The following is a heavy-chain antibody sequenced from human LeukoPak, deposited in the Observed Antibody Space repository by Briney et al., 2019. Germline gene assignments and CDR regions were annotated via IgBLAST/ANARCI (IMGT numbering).Heavy chain of an antibody. CDR2: INGLGSST. V-gene: IGHV3-23*01. CDR1: GFNFGAYA. J-gene: IGHJ4*02. Sequence: GGSLRLSCAASGFNFGAYAMSWVRQAPGKGLEWISGINGLGSSTYSADSVRGRFTISRDNSKSTLYLLMNSLRAEDSAVYYCAKAPGEGYNRLEYWGQGGLVTVCS. D-gene: IGHD1-1*01. CDR3: AKAPGEGYNRLEY.